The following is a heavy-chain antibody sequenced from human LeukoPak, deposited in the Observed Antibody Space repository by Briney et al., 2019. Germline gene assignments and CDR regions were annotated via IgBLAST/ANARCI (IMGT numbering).Heavy chain of an antibody. CDR3: ARATYGSGSYYVVNFDY. D-gene: IGHD3-10*01. CDR2: IYQSGNT. Sequence: NPSETLSLTCTVSGDSIRSFYWNWIRQSPGKGLEWIGYIYQSGNTNYNPSLKSRLTMSIDTSKNQFSLNLNSVTAADTAVYYCARATYGSGSYYVVNFDYWGQGTLVTVSS. CDR1: GDSIRSFY. J-gene: IGHJ4*02. V-gene: IGHV4-59*01.